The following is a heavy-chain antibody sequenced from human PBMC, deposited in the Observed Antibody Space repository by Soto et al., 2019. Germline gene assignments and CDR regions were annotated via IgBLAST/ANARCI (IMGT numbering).Heavy chain of an antibody. D-gene: IGHD3-9*01. CDR2: INPNSGGT. CDR1: GYTFTGYY. V-gene: IGHV1-2*04. Sequence: CASVMVSCKASGYTFTGYYMHWARQAPGQGLEWMGWINPNSGGTNYAQRFQGWVTMTRDTSISTAYMELSRLRSDDTAVYYCARESYDILTGYYVYYYYYGMDVWGQGTTVTVAS. J-gene: IGHJ6*02. CDR3: ARESYDILTGYYVYYYYYGMDV.